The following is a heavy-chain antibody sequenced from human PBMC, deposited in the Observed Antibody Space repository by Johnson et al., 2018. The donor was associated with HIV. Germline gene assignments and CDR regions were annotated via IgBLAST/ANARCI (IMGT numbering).Heavy chain of an antibody. D-gene: IGHD2/OR15-2a*01. CDR3: AKDVCNYWPDAFDI. CDR1: GFTFSSYA. CDR2: IRYDESNK. Sequence: QVQLVESGGGVVQPGRSLRLSCAASGFTFSSYAMHWVRQGPGKGLEWVAFIRYDESNKYYGDSVKGRFTISRDNSKNTLYLQMNSLRPEDTGVYYCAKDVCNYWPDAFDIWGQGTMVTVSS. J-gene: IGHJ3*02. V-gene: IGHV3-30*02.